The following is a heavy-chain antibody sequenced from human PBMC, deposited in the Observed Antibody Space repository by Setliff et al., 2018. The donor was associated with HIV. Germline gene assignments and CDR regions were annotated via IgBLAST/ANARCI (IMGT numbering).Heavy chain of an antibody. CDR1: GFTFSTYS. CDR3: ARVREYYSYGLDV. CDR2: MTSSSKTV. V-gene: IGHV3-48*01. Sequence: PGGSLRLSCAASGFTFSTYSMNWVRQAPGKGLEWISYMTSSSKTVYYADSVKGRFTSSRDNAKNSLYLQMNSLRAEDTAVYYCARVREYYSYGLDVWGQGTTVTVS. J-gene: IGHJ6*02.